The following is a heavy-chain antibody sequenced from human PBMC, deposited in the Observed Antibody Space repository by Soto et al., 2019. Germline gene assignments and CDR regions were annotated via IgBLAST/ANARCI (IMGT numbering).Heavy chain of an antibody. CDR3: ARTNPGSSGWYGNYYYYYGMDV. CDR1: GGSISSYY. Sequence: SETLSLTCTVSGGSISSYYWSWIRQPPGKGLGWFGYIYYSGSTNYNPSLKSRVTISVDTSKNQFSLKLSSVTAADTAVYYCARTNPGSSGWYGNYYYYYGMDVWGQGTTVT. V-gene: IGHV4-59*01. J-gene: IGHJ6*02. CDR2: IYYSGST. D-gene: IGHD6-19*01.